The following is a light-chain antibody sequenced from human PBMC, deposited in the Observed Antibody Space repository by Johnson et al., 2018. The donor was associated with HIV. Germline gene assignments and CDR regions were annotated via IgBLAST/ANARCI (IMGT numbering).Light chain of an antibody. Sequence: QSVLTQPPSVSAAPGQKVTISCSGSSSNLGNNYVSWYQQLPGTAPKLLIYDNNKRPSGIPDRLSGSKSGTSVTLGITGLQTGDEADYYCGTWDTSLSAGGVFGTGTKVTVL. J-gene: IGLJ1*01. CDR2: DNN. CDR1: SSNLGNNY. V-gene: IGLV1-51*01. CDR3: GTWDTSLSAGGV.